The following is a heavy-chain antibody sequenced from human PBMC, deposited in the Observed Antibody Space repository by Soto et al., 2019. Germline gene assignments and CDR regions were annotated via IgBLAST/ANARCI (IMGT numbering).Heavy chain of an antibody. CDR2: ISAYNGNT. V-gene: IGHV1-18*01. CDR3: ARDPYSSSWYGYYYYYGMDV. J-gene: IGHJ6*02. D-gene: IGHD6-13*01. CDR1: GYTFTSYG. Sequence: QVQLVQSGAEVKKPGASVKVSCKASGYTFTSYGISWVRQAPGQGLEWMVWISAYNGNTNYAQKLQGRVTMTTDTSTSTAYMELRSLRSDDTAVYYCARDPYSSSWYGYYYYYGMDVWGQGTTVTVSS.